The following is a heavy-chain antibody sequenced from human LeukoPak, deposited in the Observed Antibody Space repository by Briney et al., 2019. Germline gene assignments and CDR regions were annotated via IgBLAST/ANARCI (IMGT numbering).Heavy chain of an antibody. J-gene: IGHJ4*02. CDR1: GFTSSSYT. Sequence: GGSLRLSCVASGFTSSSYTLHWVRQAPGKGLEWVAVMSYDGSHKFHADSVKGRFTISRDNSKNTLYLQMNSLRAERTAIYFCVRDVGGYAFDYWGQGTLVTVSS. D-gene: IGHD5-12*01. V-gene: IGHV3-30*04. CDR3: VRDVGGYAFDY. CDR2: MSYDGSHK.